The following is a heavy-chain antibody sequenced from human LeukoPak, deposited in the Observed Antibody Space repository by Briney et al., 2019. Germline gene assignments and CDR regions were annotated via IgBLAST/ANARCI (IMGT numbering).Heavy chain of an antibody. D-gene: IGHD3-10*01. CDR3: ARRHHFGFLDS. CDR2: IKQDGSEK. V-gene: IGHV3-7*04. CDR1: GVMFPSYW. J-gene: IGHJ4*02. Sequence: SGGSLRLSCAASGVMFPSYWMTWVRPAPGKGLEWVANIKQDGSEKYYVDSVKGRFTISRDNAKNSVYLQMNSLRAEDTAVYYCARRHHFGFLDSWGQGTLVTVSS.